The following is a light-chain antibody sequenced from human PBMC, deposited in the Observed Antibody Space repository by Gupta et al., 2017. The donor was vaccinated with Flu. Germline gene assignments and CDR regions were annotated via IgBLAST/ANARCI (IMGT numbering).Light chain of an antibody. Sequence: EIVLTQSPGTLSLSPGERATLSCRASQGVSSNFLAWYQQKPGQAPRLLMSGASYRATGTPDRFSGSGSGTDFTLVINSLEPGDFAVYFCQQGGNILFTFGHGTKVDIK. V-gene: IGKV3-20*01. CDR2: GAS. CDR3: QQGGNILFT. CDR1: QGVSSNF. J-gene: IGKJ3*01.